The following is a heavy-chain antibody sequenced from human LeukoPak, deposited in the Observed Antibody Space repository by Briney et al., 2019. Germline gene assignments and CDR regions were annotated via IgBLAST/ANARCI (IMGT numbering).Heavy chain of an antibody. V-gene: IGHV4-59*01. CDR3: ARVIGGYCSSTSCYQGGWFDP. Sequence: SETLSLTCTVSGGSISSYYWSWIRQPPGKGLEWIGYIYYSGSTNYNPSLKSRVTISVDTSKNQFSLKLSSVTAADTAVYYCARVIGGYCSSTSCYQGGWFDPWGQGTLVTVSS. J-gene: IGHJ5*02. CDR1: GGSISSYY. D-gene: IGHD2-2*01. CDR2: IYYSGST.